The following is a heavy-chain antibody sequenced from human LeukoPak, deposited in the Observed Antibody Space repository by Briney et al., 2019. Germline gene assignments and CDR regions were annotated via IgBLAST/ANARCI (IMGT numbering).Heavy chain of an antibody. CDR2: ISGSGGST. CDR1: GFTFSSYA. CDR3: AKDQDIVVVPAAQD. V-gene: IGHV3-23*01. J-gene: IGHJ4*02. D-gene: IGHD2-2*01. Sequence: GGSLRLSCAASGFTFSSYAMSWVRQAPGKGLEWVSAISGSGGSTYYADSVKGRFTISRDSSKNTLYLQMNSLRAEDTAVYYCAKDQDIVVVPAAQDWGQGTLVTVSS.